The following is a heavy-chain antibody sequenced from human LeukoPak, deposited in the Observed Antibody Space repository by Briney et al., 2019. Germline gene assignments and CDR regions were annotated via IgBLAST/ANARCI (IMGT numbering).Heavy chain of an antibody. CDR2: ISSSSSGI. D-gene: IGHD3-22*01. CDR3: ARDVYYYDSSGFDP. Sequence: GGSLRLSCAASGFTFSTYSMNWVRQAPGKGLEWISYISSSSSGIYYADSVKGRFTVSRDNAKNSLYLQMNSLRAEDTAVYYCARDVYYYDSSGFDPWGQGSMVSVSS. J-gene: IGHJ5*02. CDR1: GFTFSTYS. V-gene: IGHV3-48*04.